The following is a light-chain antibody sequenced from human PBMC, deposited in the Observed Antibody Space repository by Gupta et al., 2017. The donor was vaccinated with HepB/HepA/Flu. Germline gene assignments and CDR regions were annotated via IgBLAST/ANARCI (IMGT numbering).Light chain of an antibody. CDR1: NIGSES. V-gene: IGLV3-21*02. CDR3: QGLDTNSGHLI. J-gene: IGLJ2*01. CDR2: DDN. Sequence: SHVLTQPPSVSVAPGQTATMTCGGDNIGSESVHWYQQRPGQAPVRVVYDDNDRPSGFPGRFSGSKYETMATLTIXRXEAGDEXDYYCQGLDTNSGHLIFGGGTKLTVL.